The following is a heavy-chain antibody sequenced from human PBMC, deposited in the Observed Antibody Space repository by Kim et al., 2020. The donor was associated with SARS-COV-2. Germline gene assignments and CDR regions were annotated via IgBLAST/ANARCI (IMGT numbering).Heavy chain of an antibody. J-gene: IGHJ3*02. CDR3: ASRSVPAPFDI. Sequence: GGSLRLSCAASGFTFSSYVMSWVRQAPGKGLDWVSTISDSGDSTYYADSVKGRFTISRDNSENTLYLQMNSLRAEDTALYFCASRSVPAPFDIWGQGTMVTVSS. V-gene: IGHV3-23*01. CDR2: ISDSGDST. CDR1: GFTFSSYV. D-gene: IGHD3-10*01.